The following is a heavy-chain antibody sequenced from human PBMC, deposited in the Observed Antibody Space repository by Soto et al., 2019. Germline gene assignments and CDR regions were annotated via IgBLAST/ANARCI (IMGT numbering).Heavy chain of an antibody. CDR1: GYTFINYG. Sequence: VQLVQSGAEVKESGASVKVSCKASGYTFINYGVAWVRRAPGQGPEWMGWISGSNGDTKYAQNLQNRVSLTTDTSTNTAYMELRSLSPDDTAIYFCGRGGLAVSGTYDYWGQGTLVIVSS. CDR2: ISGSNGDT. D-gene: IGHD6-19*01. J-gene: IGHJ4*02. V-gene: IGHV1-18*01. CDR3: GRGGLAVSGTYDY.